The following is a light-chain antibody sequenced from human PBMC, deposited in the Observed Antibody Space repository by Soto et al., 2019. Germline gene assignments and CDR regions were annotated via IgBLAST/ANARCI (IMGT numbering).Light chain of an antibody. Sequence: QSALTQPPSASGSPGQSVAISCTGTSSDVGGHNYVSWYQQHPGKAPKLMIYEVSKRPSGVPDRFSGSKSGNTASLTVSGLQAEDEAHYYCSSYAGSRVFGGGTKLTVL. V-gene: IGLV2-8*01. CDR3: SSYAGSRV. J-gene: IGLJ3*02. CDR2: EVS. CDR1: SSDVGGHNY.